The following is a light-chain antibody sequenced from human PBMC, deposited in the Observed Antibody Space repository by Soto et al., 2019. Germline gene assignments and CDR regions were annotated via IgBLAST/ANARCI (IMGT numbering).Light chain of an antibody. V-gene: IGKV3-15*01. J-gene: IGKJ5*01. Sequence: EIVMTQSPVTLSVSPGERATLSCRASQSVSSNLAWYQHKPGQAPRLLIYDAATRGTGVPARFSGSGSGTEFTLTISSLQSEDFAVYYCQQYNNWPPITFGQGTRLEI. CDR3: QQYNNWPPIT. CDR2: DAA. CDR1: QSVSSN.